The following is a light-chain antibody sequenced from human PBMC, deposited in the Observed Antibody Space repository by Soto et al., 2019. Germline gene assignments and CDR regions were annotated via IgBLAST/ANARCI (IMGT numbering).Light chain of an antibody. CDR1: QSVSSK. CDR2: GAS. CDR3: QQYNNWPPLT. J-gene: IGKJ4*01. V-gene: IGKV3-15*01. Sequence: EIVMTQSPATLSVSPGDRATLSCRASQSVSSKLAWYQQKPGQAPRLLIYGASTRATGIPARFRGSGSGTEFTLTISSLQSEDFAVYYCQQYNNWPPLTFGGGTKVEIK.